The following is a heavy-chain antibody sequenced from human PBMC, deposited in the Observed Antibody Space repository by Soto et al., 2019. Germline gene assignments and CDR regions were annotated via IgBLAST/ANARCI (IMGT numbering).Heavy chain of an antibody. CDR3: ANADAPQTVVVAATASDY. J-gene: IGHJ4*02. CDR2: ISGSGGST. CDR1: GFTFSSYA. V-gene: IGHV3-23*01. D-gene: IGHD2-15*01. Sequence: GGSLRLSCAASGFTFSSYAMSWVRQAPGKGLEWVSAISGSGGSTYYADSVKGRFTISRDNSKNTLYLQMNSLRAEDTAVYYCANADAPQTVVVAATASDYWGQGTLVTVSS.